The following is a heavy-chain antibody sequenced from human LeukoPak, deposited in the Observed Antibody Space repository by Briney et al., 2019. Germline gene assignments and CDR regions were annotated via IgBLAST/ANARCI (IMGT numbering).Heavy chain of an antibody. CDR3: AREKGYSSSEFGHNWFDP. D-gene: IGHD6-6*01. CDR2: INPNSGGT. V-gene: IGHV1-2*02. Sequence: ASVKVSCKASGYTFTSYYMHWVRQAPGQGLEWMGWINPNSGGTNYAQKFQGRVTMARDTSISTAYMELSRLRSDDTAVYYCAREKGYSSSEFGHNWFDPWGQGTLVTVSS. J-gene: IGHJ5*02. CDR1: GYTFTSYY.